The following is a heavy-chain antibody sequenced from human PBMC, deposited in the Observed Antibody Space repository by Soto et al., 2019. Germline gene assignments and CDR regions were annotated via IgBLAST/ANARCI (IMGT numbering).Heavy chain of an antibody. CDR1: VFTFSSYA. CDR3: AKDIPDHDLWSGYLPYYYYYYGMDV. V-gene: IGHV3-23*01. CDR2: ISGSGGST. Sequence: PGGSLRLSCAASVFTFSSYAMSWVRQAPGKGLEWVSAISGSGGSTYYADSVKGRFTISRDNSKNTLYLQMNSLRAEDTAVYYCAKDIPDHDLWSGYLPYYYYYYGMDVWGQVTTVTVSS. D-gene: IGHD3-3*01. J-gene: IGHJ6*02.